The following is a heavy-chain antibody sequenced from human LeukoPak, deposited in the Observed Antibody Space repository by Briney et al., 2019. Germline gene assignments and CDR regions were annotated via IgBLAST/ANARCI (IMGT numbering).Heavy chain of an antibody. V-gene: IGHV4-61*08. Sequence: SETLSLTCTVSGGSFSSGGYYWSWIRQPPGKGLECIGYIYYSGSTNYNPSLKSRVTISVDTSKNQFSLKLSSVTAADTAVYYCARATYDILTGYYPLYFDSWGQGTLVTVSS. CDR3: ARATYDILTGYYPLYFDS. D-gene: IGHD3-9*01. J-gene: IGHJ4*02. CDR2: IYYSGST. CDR1: GGSFSSGGYY.